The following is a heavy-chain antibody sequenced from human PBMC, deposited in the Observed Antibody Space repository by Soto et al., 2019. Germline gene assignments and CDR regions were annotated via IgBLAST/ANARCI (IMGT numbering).Heavy chain of an antibody. D-gene: IGHD3-9*01. CDR3: ARDLGLRYFDWLSEDCYYGMDV. CDR1: GGSVSSGSYY. CDR2: IYYSGST. J-gene: IGHJ6*02. Sequence: SETLSLTCTVSGGSVSSGSYYWSWIRQPPGKGLEWIGYIYYSGSTNYNPSLKSRVTISVDTSKNQFSLKLSSVTAADTAVYYCARDLGLRYFDWLSEDCYYGMDVWGQGTTVTVSS. V-gene: IGHV4-61*01.